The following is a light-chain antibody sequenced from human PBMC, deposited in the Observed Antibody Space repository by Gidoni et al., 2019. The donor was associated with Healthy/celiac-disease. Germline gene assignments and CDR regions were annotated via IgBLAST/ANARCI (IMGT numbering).Light chain of an antibody. CDR1: QSVSSSY. V-gene: IGKV3-20*01. CDR3: QQYGSSPYT. CDR2: GAS. Sequence: EIVLTQSPGTLSLSPGERAPLSCRASQSVSSSYLAWYQQKPGQAPRLLINGASRRATGIPDRFSGSGSGTDFTLTISRLEPEDCAVDYCQQYGSSPYTFGQGTKLESK. J-gene: IGKJ2*01.